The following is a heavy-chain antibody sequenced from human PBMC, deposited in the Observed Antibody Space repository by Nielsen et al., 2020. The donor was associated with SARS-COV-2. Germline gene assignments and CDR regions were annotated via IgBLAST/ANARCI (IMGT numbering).Heavy chain of an antibody. CDR1: GFTFSNFA. CDR3: TRRVAGGTMDV. D-gene: IGHD6-19*01. CDR2: IGVSGGGT. J-gene: IGHJ6*02. V-gene: IGHV3-23*01. Sequence: GGSLRLSCAASGFTFSNFAMNWVRQAPGKGLEWVSTIGVSGGGTYYADSLKGRFTISRDNPKNTLYLQMNSLGADDTAIYYCTRRVAGGTMDVWGQGTTVTVSS.